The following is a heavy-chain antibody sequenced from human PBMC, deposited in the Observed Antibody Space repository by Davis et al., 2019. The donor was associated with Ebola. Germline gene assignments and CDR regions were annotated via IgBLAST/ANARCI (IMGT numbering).Heavy chain of an antibody. CDR3: ARGSENWNYVDY. CDR2: ISATSVST. J-gene: IGHJ4*02. CDR1: GFTFSSYS. D-gene: IGHD1-1*01. V-gene: IGHV3-21*01. Sequence: GGSLRLSCAASGFTFSSYSMNWVRQAPGKGLEWVSGISATSVSTYYVDSLKGRFTISRDIAKNSLYLQMNSLRDEDTAVYYCARGSENWNYVDYWGQGTLVTVSS.